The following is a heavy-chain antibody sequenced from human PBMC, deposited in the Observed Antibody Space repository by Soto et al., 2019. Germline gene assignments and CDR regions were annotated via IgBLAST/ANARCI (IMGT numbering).Heavy chain of an antibody. V-gene: IGHV4-39*01. D-gene: IGHD6-19*01. CDR3: VRPLRYSSGPSNWFDP. J-gene: IGHJ5*02. Sequence: SETLSLTCTVSGGSISGSSYYWGWIRQPPGKGLEWIGNIYLSGSTNYNPSLRSRVTISVDTSKSQFSPKLTSVTAADTAVCYCVRPLRYSSGPSNWFDPWGQGTLVTVSS. CDR2: IYLSGST. CDR1: GGSISGSSYY.